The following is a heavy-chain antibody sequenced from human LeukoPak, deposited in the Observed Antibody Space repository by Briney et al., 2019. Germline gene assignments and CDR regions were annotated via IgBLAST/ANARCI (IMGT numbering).Heavy chain of an antibody. V-gene: IGHV3-7*03. CDR3: ARGQWRADR. CDR1: EFSFSNYW. Sequence: GGSLRLSCAASEFSFSNYWMTWVRQAQGKGLEWVANINQDGTEKHHMDSVKGPFTISRDKGKDSLYVLMKRLRAADTAAYYCARGQWRADRWGQGTLVTVSS. CDR2: INQDGTEK. D-gene: IGHD6-19*01. J-gene: IGHJ4*02.